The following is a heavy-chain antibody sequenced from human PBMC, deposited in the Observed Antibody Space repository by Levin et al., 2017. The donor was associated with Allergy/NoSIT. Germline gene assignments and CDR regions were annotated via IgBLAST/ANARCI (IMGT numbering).Heavy chain of an antibody. CDR1: GFTFSSYG. Sequence: GESLKISCAASGFTFSSYGMHWVRQAPGKGLEWVAVISYDGSNKYYADSVKGRFTISRDNSKNTLYLQMNSLRAEDTAVYYCAKEGLWFGELSLGYWGQGTLVTVSS. CDR2: ISYDGSNK. D-gene: IGHD3-10*01. J-gene: IGHJ4*02. CDR3: AKEGLWFGELSLGY. V-gene: IGHV3-30*18.